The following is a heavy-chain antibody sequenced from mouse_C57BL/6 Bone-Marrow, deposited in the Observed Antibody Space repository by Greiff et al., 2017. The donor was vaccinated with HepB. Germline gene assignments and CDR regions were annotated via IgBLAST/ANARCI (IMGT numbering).Heavy chain of an antibody. D-gene: IGHD1-1*01. CDR3: ARGYGSPHWYFDV. J-gene: IGHJ1*03. CDR1: GFTFSDYG. CDR2: ISSGSSTI. V-gene: IGHV5-17*01. Sequence: VMLVESGGGLVKPGGSLKLSCAASGFTFSDYGMHWVRQAPEKGLEWVAYISSGSSTIYYADTVKGRFTISRDNAKNTLFLQMTSLRSEDTAMYYCARGYGSPHWYFDVWGTGTTVTVSS.